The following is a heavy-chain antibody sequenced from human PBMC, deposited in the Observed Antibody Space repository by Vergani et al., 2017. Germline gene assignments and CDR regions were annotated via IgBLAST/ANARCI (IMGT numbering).Heavy chain of an antibody. V-gene: IGHV3-9*01. CDR1: GFTFDDYA. J-gene: IGHJ4*02. CDR2: ISWNSGSI. CDR3: AKDSGSSTSCLIDY. D-gene: IGHD2-2*01. Sequence: EVQLVESGGELVQPGRPLRLSCAASGFTFDDYAMHWVRQAPGKGLEWVSGISWNSGSIGYADSVKGRFTISRDNAKNSLYLQMNSLRAEDTALYYCAKDSGSSTSCLIDYWGQGTLVTVSS.